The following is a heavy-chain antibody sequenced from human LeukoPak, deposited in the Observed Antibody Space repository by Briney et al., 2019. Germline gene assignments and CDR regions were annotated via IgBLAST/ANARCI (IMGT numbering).Heavy chain of an antibody. CDR1: GGSISSSSYY. V-gene: IGHV4-39*02. Sequence: PSETLSLTCTVSGGSISSSSYYWGWIRQPPGKGLEWIGSIYYSGNTYYNPSLKSRVTISVDTSKNQFSLQLNSVTPEDTAVYYCARDLRKQTKYYYMDVWGKGTTVTVSS. CDR2: IYYSGNT. J-gene: IGHJ6*03. CDR3: ARDLRKQTKYYYMDV. D-gene: IGHD2-8*01.